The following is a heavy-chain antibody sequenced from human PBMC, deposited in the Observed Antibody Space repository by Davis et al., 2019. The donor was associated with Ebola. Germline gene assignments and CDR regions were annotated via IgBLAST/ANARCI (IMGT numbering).Heavy chain of an antibody. CDR2: ISGSGGST. D-gene: IGHD5-18*01. Sequence: GALKISCAASGFTFSSYAMSWVRQAPGKGLEWVSSISGSGGSTYYADSVKGRFTISRDNSKNTLYLQMNSLRAEDTAVYYCAKDHEDTAMLWACNWFDPWSQGTLVTVSS. CDR3: AKDHEDTAMLWACNWFDP. CDR1: GFTFSSYA. V-gene: IGHV3-23*01. J-gene: IGHJ5*02.